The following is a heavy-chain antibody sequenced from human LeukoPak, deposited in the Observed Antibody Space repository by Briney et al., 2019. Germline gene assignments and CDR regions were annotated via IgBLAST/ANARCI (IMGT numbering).Heavy chain of an antibody. V-gene: IGHV4-34*01. CDR3: AGYYDSSGYYYLDY. D-gene: IGHD3-22*01. CDR1: GGSFSGYY. J-gene: IGHJ4*02. CDR2: INHSGST. Sequence: SETLSLTCAVYGGSFSGYYWSWIRQPPGKGLEWIGEINHSGSTNYNPSLKSRVTISVDTSKNQFSLKLSSVTAADTAVYYCAGYYDSSGYYYLDYWGQGTLVTVSS.